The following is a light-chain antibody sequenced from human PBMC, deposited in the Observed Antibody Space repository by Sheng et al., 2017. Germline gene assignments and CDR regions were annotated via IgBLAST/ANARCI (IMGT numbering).Light chain of an antibody. CDR3: QQSYSTPMYT. CDR2: AAS. V-gene: IGKV1-39*01. J-gene: IGKJ2*01. CDR1: QSISTY. Sequence: IQMTQSPTSLSASVGDRVTITCRASQSISTYLNWYQQKPGKAPNLLIYAASTLQSGVPSRFSGSGSGTDFTLTISSLQPEDFATYYCQQSYSTPMYTFGQGTKLEI.